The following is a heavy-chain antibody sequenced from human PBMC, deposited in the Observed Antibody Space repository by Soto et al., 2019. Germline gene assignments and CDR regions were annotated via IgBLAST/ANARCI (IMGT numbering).Heavy chain of an antibody. Sequence: QVQLVQSGAEVKKPGASVKVSCKVSGYTLTELSMHWVRQAPGKGLEWMGGFDPEDGETIYAQKFQGRVTMTEHTSTDTAYMELSSLRSEDTAVYYCATVAYDSSGYYTTLGTWFDPWGQGTLVTVSS. CDR2: FDPEDGET. CDR1: GYTLTELS. V-gene: IGHV1-24*01. D-gene: IGHD3-22*01. J-gene: IGHJ5*02. CDR3: ATVAYDSSGYYTTLGTWFDP.